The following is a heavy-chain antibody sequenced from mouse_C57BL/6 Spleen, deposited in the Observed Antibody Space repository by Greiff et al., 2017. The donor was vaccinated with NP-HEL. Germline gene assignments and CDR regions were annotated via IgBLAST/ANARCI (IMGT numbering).Heavy chain of an antibody. CDR1: GYTFTSYW. V-gene: IGHV1-50*01. D-gene: IGHD2-4*01. Sequence: QVQLKQPGAELVKPGASVKLSCKASGYTFTSYWMQWVKQRPGQGLEWIGEIDPSDSYTNYNQKFKGKATLTVDTSSSTAYMQLSSLTSEDSAVYYCARSNDYDGFAYWGQGTLVTVSA. CDR3: ARSNDYDGFAY. CDR2: IDPSDSYT. J-gene: IGHJ3*01.